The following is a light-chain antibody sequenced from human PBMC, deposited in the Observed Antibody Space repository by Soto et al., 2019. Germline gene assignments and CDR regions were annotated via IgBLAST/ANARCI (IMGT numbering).Light chain of an antibody. CDR1: QSPSSSY. V-gene: IGKV3-20*01. Sequence: EIVLTQSPGTLSLSPGERATLSCRASQSPSSSYLAWYQQKPGQAPRLLIYGTSIRATGIPDRFSGSGSGTDFTLTITRLEPEDFAVYYCQRFGTSPPWTFGQGTKVDIK. J-gene: IGKJ1*01. CDR2: GTS. CDR3: QRFGTSPPWT.